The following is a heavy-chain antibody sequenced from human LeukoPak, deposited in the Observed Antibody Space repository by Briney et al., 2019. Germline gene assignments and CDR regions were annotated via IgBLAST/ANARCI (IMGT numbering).Heavy chain of an antibody. D-gene: IGHD4/OR15-4a*01. J-gene: IGHJ3*02. CDR1: GYRFTSYW. V-gene: IGHV5-51*01. CDR2: IYPGDSDT. Sequence: GESLKISCKGSGYRFTSYWLGWVRQMPGKGLEWMGIIYPGDSDTRYSPSFQGQVTISADQSISTAYLQWSSLKASDTAMYYCVLGARDDAFDIWGQGTMVTVSS. CDR3: VLGARDDAFDI.